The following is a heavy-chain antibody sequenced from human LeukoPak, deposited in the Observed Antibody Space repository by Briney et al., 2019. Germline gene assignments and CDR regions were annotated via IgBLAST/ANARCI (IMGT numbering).Heavy chain of an antibody. CDR2: INCNSGGT. CDR3: ARDGYGREGFDY. V-gene: IGHV1-2*02. CDR1: GYTFTDYH. J-gene: IGHJ4*02. D-gene: IGHD3-10*02. Sequence: ASVKVSCKASGYTFTDYHIHWVRQAPGQELEWMAWINCNSGGTNYAQKFHGRVTMTRDTSISTAYMELSSLTSDDTAVYFCARDGYGREGFDYWGQGTLVTVSS.